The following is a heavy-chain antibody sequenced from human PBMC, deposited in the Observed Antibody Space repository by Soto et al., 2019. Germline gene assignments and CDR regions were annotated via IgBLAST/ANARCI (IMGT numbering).Heavy chain of an antibody. CDR2: IYYSGST. V-gene: IGHV4-39*01. Sequence: SETLCLTCTVSGGSISSSSYYWGWIRQPPGKGLEWIGSIYYSGSTYYNPSLKSRVTVSVDTSKNQFSLKLSSVTAADTAVYYCARSLAGSGSLFDYWGQGTLVTVSS. J-gene: IGHJ4*02. CDR1: GGSISSSSYY. CDR3: ARSLAGSGSLFDY. D-gene: IGHD3-10*01.